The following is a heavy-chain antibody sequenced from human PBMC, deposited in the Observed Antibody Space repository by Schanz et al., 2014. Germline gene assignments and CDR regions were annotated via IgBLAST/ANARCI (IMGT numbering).Heavy chain of an antibody. CDR2: IRYDGSKT. CDR3: SRSPDIVVVPAANDAFDI. CDR1: GFTFNNYG. J-gene: IGHJ3*02. D-gene: IGHD2-2*01. Sequence: QVQLVESGGCVVRPGRSLRLSCAASGFTFNNYGMHWVRQAPGKGLEWVAFIRYDGSKTFYSDSVKGRFTISRDDAKNSLYLQMNSLRAEDTAVYFCSRSPDIVVVPAANDAFDIWGQGTMVTVSS. V-gene: IGHV3-33*01.